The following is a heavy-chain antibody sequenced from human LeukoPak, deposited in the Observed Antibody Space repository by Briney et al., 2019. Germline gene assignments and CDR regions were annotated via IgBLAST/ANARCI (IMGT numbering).Heavy chain of an antibody. CDR3: ARRAVVTAISLDAFDI. CDR1: GGSISSYY. J-gene: IGHJ3*02. D-gene: IGHD2-21*02. Sequence: SETLSLTCTVSGGSISSYYWSWIRQPPGKGLEWIGYIYYSGSTNYNPFLKSRVTISVDTSKNQFSLKLSSVTAADTAVYYCARRAVVTAISLDAFDIWGQGTMVTVSS. V-gene: IGHV4-59*08. CDR2: IYYSGST.